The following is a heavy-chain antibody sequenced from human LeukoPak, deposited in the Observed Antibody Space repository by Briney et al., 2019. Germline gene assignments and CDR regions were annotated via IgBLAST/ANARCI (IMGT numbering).Heavy chain of an antibody. D-gene: IGHD6-13*01. J-gene: IGHJ4*02. CDR1: GFTFSVYW. V-gene: IGHV3-7*04. CDR3: ARYGSIVAAGTFDY. CDR2: IKHDGSEK. Sequence: PGGSLRLSCAPSGFTFSVYWMSWVRQAPGKGLEWVANIKHDGSEKYYVDSVKGRFTISRDNAKNSLYLQMNSLRAEDAAVYYCARYGSIVAAGTFDYWGQGTLVTVSS.